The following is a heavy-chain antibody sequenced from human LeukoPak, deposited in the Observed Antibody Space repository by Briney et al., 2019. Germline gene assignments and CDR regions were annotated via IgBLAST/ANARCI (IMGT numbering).Heavy chain of an antibody. CDR2: INPKGGGT. CDR3: TRGSPLSGATRSPFDH. CDR1: GYTFTDYY. V-gene: IGHV1-2*02. D-gene: IGHD3-10*01. Sequence: ASVKVSCKASGYTFTDYYMHWVRQTPGQGLEWMGWINPKGGGTKYAQKFQGRVTMARDTSISTAYMELRSLTSDDAAVYYCTRGSPLSGATRSPFDHWGQGTLVTVSS. J-gene: IGHJ4*02.